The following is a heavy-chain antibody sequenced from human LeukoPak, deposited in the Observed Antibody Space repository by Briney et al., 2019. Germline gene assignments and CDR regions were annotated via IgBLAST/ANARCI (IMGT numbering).Heavy chain of an antibody. V-gene: IGHV3-11*01. CDR2: ISSSGSTI. CDR1: GFTFSDYY. Sequence: PGGSLRLSCAASGFTFSDYYMSWIRQAPGKGLEWVSYISSSGSTIYYVDSVKGRFTISRDNAKNSLYLQMNSLRAEDTAVYYCARAIAVADNYYYYGMDVWGQGTTVTVSS. CDR3: ARAIAVADNYYYYGMDV. D-gene: IGHD6-19*01. J-gene: IGHJ6*02.